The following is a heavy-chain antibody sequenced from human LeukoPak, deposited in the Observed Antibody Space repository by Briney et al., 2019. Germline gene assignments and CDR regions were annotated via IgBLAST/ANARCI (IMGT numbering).Heavy chain of an antibody. V-gene: IGHV1-69*05. D-gene: IGHD1-14*01. Sequence: SVKVSCKASGGTFSSYAISWVRQAPGQGLEWMGGIIPIFGTANYAQKFQGRVTITTDESTSTAYMELSSLRSEDTAVYYCASCILPDNILHYWGQGTLVTVSS. CDR2: IIPIFGTA. CDR1: GGTFSSYA. CDR3: ASCILPDNILHY. J-gene: IGHJ4*02.